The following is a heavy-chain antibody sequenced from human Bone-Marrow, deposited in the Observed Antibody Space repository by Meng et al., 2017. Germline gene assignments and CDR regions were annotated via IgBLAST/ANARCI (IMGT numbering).Heavy chain of an antibody. CDR1: ELTFSDHY. Sequence: GHRVESGGGVVQPGSSLRLSCAASELTFSDHYMDWVRQAPGKGLEWVGRTRNKANRFITEYAASVQGRFTISRDDSKSSMFLQMSSLTAEDTAVYYCASHITSPGRGKYWGQGTLVTVSS. CDR3: ASHITSPGRGKY. CDR2: TRNKANRFIT. D-gene: IGHD6-13*01. J-gene: IGHJ4*02. V-gene: IGHV3-72*01.